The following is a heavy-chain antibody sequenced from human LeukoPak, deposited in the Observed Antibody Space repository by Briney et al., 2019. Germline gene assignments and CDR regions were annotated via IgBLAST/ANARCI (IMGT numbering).Heavy chain of an antibody. D-gene: IGHD3-22*01. J-gene: IGHJ5*02. CDR1: GGSISSYY. CDR3: ARHTPDSSGYYPHWFDP. CDR2: IYTSGST. Sequence: SETLSLTCTVSGGSISSYYWSWIRQPAGVGLEWIGRIYTSGSTNYNPSLKSRVTMSVDTSKNQFSLKLSSVTAADTAVYYCARHTPDSSGYYPHWFDPWGQGTLVTVSS. V-gene: IGHV4-4*07.